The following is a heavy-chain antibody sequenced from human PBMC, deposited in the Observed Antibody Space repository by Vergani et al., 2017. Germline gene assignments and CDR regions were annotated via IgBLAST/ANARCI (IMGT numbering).Heavy chain of an antibody. D-gene: IGHD5-12*01. Sequence: EVQLVESGGGLVKPGGSLRLSCAASGFTFSSYAMSWVRQAPGKGLEWVSSVSCSSATPYYADSVKGRFIISRDNSKNTLHLQTNSLRADDTAVYYCTKGSRGYTGYFFDYLGQGTLATVSS. CDR2: VSCSSATP. CDR1: GFTFSSYA. V-gene: IGHV3-23*04. CDR3: TKGSRGYTGYFFDY. J-gene: IGHJ4*02.